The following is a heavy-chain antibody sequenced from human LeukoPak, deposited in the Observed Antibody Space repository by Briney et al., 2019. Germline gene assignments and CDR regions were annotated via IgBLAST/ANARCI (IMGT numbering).Heavy chain of an antibody. J-gene: IGHJ4*02. Sequence: GGSLRLSCAASGFTFSSYSMNWVRQAPGKGLEWVSYISSSSSYIYYADSVKGRFTISRDNAKDSLYLQMNSLRAEDTAVYYCAGDPEHYGDHSFDYWGQGALVTVSS. D-gene: IGHD4-17*01. CDR1: GFTFSSYS. CDR2: ISSSSSYI. CDR3: AGDPEHYGDHSFDY. V-gene: IGHV3-21*01.